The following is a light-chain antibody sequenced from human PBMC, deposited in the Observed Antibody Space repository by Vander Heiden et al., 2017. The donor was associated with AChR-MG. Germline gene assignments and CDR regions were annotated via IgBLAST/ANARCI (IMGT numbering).Light chain of an antibody. J-gene: IGLJ2*01. CDR3: AAWDSSLSAVL. CDR1: DSNIGENF. Sequence: QSVLTQPPSLSAAPGQTVPISCAGGDSNIGENFVSWYQQLPGTAPKLVIFDTHKRPSGIPDRLSGSKSGASATLGIAGLQTGDEADYYCAAWDSSLSAVLFGGGTRLTVL. CDR2: DTH. V-gene: IGLV1-51*01.